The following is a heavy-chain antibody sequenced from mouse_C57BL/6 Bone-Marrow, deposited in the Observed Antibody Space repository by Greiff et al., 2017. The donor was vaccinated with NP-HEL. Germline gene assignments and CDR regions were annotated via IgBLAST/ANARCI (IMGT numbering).Heavy chain of an antibody. CDR1: GYSITSDY. CDR3: ARFITTAFDY. CDR2: IRYSGST. J-gene: IGHJ2*01. Sequence: EVQLVESGPGLAKPSQTLSLTCSVTGYSITSDYWNWTRKFPGNKLEYMGYIRYSGSTYYNPSLKSRISITRDTSKNQYYLQLNSVTTEDTATYYCARFITTAFDYWGQGTTLTVSS. V-gene: IGHV3-8*01. D-gene: IGHD1-1*01.